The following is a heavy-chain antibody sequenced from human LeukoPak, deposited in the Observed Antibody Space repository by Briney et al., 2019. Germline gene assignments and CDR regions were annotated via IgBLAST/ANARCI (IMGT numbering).Heavy chain of an antibody. D-gene: IGHD2-21*01. J-gene: IGHJ5*02. Sequence: QPGGSLRLSCAASGFTFDDYGMSWVRHAPGEGLEWVSGMNWNGGSTVYGGSVEGRFTISRDNAKNSLYLQMNSLRAEDTALYYCARDIRDSDIVVVIASPWGQGTLVTVSS. V-gene: IGHV3-20*04. CDR3: ARDIRDSDIVVVIASP. CDR1: GFTFDDYG. CDR2: MNWNGGST.